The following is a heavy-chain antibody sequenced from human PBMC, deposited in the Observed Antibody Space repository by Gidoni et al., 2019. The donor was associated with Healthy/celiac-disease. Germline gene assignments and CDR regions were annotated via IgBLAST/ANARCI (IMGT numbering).Heavy chain of an antibody. J-gene: IGHJ3*02. CDR1: GSTVSSNY. D-gene: IGHD2-15*01. CDR3: ARTRPGYCSGGSCWDAFDI. CDR2: IYSGGST. V-gene: IGHV3-66*01. Sequence: EVQLVESGGGLVQPGGSLRLSCAASGSTVSSNYLSWVRQAPGKGLEWVSVIYSGGSTYYADSVKGRFTISRDNSKNTLYLQMNSLRAEDTAVYYCARTRPGYCSGGSCWDAFDIWGQGTMVTVPS.